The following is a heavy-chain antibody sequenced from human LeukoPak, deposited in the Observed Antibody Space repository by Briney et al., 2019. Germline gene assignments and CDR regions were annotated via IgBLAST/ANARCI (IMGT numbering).Heavy chain of an antibody. V-gene: IGHV4-34*01. J-gene: IGHJ4*02. CDR3: AREVYYDSSGLDY. Sequence: PSETLSLTCAVYGGSFSGYYWSWIRQPPGKGLEWIGEINHSGSTNYNPSLKSRVTISADTSKNQFSLKLSSVTAADTAVYYCAREVYYDSSGLDYWGQGTLVTVSS. D-gene: IGHD3-22*01. CDR1: GGSFSGYY. CDR2: INHSGST.